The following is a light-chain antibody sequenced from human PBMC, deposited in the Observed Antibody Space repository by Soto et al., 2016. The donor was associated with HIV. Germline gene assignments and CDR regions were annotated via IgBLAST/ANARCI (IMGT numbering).Light chain of an antibody. CDR3: LQHNSYPFT. V-gene: IGKV1-5*03. CDR2: KAF. CDR1: QSISSW. Sequence: DIQMTQSPSTLSASVGDRVTITCRASQSISSWLAWYQQKPGKAPKLLIYKAFSLESGVPSRFSGSGSGTEFTLTISSLQPEDFATYYCLQHNSYPFTFGPGTKVDIK. J-gene: IGKJ3*01.